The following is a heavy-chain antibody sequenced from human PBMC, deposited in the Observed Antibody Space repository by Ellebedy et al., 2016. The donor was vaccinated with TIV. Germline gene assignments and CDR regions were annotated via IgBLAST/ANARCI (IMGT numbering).Heavy chain of an antibody. Sequence: GESLKISCAASGFTFSSYSMNWVRQAPGKGLEWVSYISSSSSTIYYADSVKGRFTISRDNAKNSLYLQMNSLRDEDTAVYYCARGDPRRLVNYYYYGMDVWGQGTTVTVSS. CDR3: ARGDPRRLVNYYYYGMDV. J-gene: IGHJ6*02. CDR2: ISSSSSTI. CDR1: GFTFSSYS. D-gene: IGHD1-1*01. V-gene: IGHV3-48*02.